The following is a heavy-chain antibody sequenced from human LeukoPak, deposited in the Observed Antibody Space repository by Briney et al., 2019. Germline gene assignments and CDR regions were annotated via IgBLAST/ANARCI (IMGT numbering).Heavy chain of an antibody. Sequence: SQTLSLTCTVSGGSISSGSYYWSWIRQLAGKGLEWIGRIYTSGSTNYNPSLKSRVTISVDTSKNQFSLKLSSVTAADTAVYYCARDGYCSSTSCSYYYYYMDVWGKGTTVTVSS. CDR2: IYTSGST. CDR3: ARDGYCSSTSCSYYYYYMDV. V-gene: IGHV4-61*02. CDR1: GGSISSGSYY. J-gene: IGHJ6*03. D-gene: IGHD2-2*03.